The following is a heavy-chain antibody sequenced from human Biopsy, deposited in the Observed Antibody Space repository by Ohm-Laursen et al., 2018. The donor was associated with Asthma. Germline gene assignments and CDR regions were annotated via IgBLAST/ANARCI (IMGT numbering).Heavy chain of an antibody. V-gene: IGHV1-24*01. CDR3: ASDFPKDYVRYNFQF. J-gene: IGHJ4*02. Sequence: GASVKVSCKISGYSLTDLSMHWVRQASGQGLEWMGGHDREEGGAVIARRFQGRVTMTEDTSTDTAYMELSSLSSDDTAVYYCASDFPKDYVRYNFQFWGQGTLVTVSS. D-gene: IGHD4-17*01. CDR2: HDREEGGA. CDR1: GYSLTDLS.